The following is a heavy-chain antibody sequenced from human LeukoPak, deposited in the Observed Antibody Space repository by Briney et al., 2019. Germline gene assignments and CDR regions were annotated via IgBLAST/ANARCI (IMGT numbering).Heavy chain of an antibody. CDR3: ARDLLDDLGSGTTTP. D-gene: IGHD1-26*01. Sequence: SVKVSCKASGGTFSSYAISWVRQAPGQGLEWMGRSIPIFGTANYAQKFQGRVTITTDESTSTAYMELSSLRSEDTAVYYCARDLLDDLGSGTTTPWGQGTLVTVSS. CDR2: SIPIFGTA. CDR1: GGTFSSYA. J-gene: IGHJ5*02. V-gene: IGHV1-69*05.